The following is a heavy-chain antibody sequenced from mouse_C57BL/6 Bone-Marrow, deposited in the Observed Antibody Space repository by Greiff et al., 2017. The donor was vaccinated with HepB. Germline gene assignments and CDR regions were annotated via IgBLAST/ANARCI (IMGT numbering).Heavy chain of an antibody. CDR2: ISSGSSTT. D-gene: IGHD2-2*01. CDR3: ARLGSTMVTTRDY. Sequence: EVKVVESGGGLVKPGGSLKLSCAASGFTFSDYGMHWVRQAPEKGLEWVAYISSGSSTTYYADTVKGRFTISRDNAKNTLFLQMTSLRSEDTAMYYCARLGSTMVTTRDYWGKGTTLTVSS. V-gene: IGHV5-17*01. J-gene: IGHJ2*01. CDR1: GFTFSDYG.